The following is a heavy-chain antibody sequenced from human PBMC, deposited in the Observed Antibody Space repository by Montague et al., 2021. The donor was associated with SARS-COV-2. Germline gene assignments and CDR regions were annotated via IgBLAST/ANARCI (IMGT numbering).Heavy chain of an antibody. J-gene: IGHJ5*02. Sequence: SETLSLTCTVSGESINSFYWNWIRQPAGKGLEWIGRIYATGGTNSNPSLKSRVTISVDTSKNQFSLKLSSVTAADTAVYYCARRSLGYCSGGSCYSAFDPWGQGTLVTVSS. D-gene: IGHD2-15*01. CDR1: GESINSFY. V-gene: IGHV4-4*07. CDR2: IYATGGT. CDR3: ARRSLGYCSGGSCYSAFDP.